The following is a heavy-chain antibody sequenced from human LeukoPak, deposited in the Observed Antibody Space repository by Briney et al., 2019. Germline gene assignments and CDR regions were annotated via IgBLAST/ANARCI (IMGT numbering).Heavy chain of an antibody. V-gene: IGHV4-30-2*01. CDR3: ARWRYGSGSYPYFDY. D-gene: IGHD3-10*01. Sequence: SQTLSLTCAVSGGSISSGGYSWSWLRQPPGKGLEWIGYIYHSGSTYYNPSLKSRVTISVDRSKNQFSLKLSSVTAADTAVYYCARWRYGSGSYPYFDYWGQGTLVTVSS. CDR1: GGSISSGGYS. J-gene: IGHJ4*02. CDR2: IYHSGST.